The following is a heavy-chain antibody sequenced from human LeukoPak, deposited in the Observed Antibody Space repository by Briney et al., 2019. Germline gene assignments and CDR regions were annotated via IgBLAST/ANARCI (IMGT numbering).Heavy chain of an antibody. J-gene: IGHJ6*03. CDR3: ARALPEVYSSKGRGYYYYYYMDV. Sequence: PSETLSLTCAVYGGSFSGYYWSWIRQPPGKGLEWSGEINHSGSTNYNPSLKSRVTISVDTSKNQFSLKLSSVTAADTAVYYCARALPEVYSSKGRGYYYYYYMDVWGKGTTVTVSS. D-gene: IGHD2-2*01. CDR2: INHSGST. CDR1: GGSFSGYY. V-gene: IGHV4-34*01.